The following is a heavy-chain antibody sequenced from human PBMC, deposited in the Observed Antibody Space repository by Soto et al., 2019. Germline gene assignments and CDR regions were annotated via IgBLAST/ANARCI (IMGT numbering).Heavy chain of an antibody. V-gene: IGHV4-59*01. D-gene: IGHD4-17*01. J-gene: IGHJ4*02. CDR3: ASHDYGDPFFDY. Sequence: PSETRSPTCTVSGGSISSYYWSWIRQPPGKGLEWIGYIYYSGSTNYSPSLRSRVTISVDTSKNQFSLKLSSVTATDTAVYYCASHDYGDPFFDYWGQGTLVTVSS. CDR2: IYYSGST. CDR1: GGSISSYY.